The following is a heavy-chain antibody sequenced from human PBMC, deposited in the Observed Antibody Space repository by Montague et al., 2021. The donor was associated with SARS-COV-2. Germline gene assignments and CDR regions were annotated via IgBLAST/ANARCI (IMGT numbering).Heavy chain of an antibody. D-gene: IGHD6-13*01. CDR3: ATLSRRTAAGTRDYFGLDV. CDR2: IFHSGTI. J-gene: IGHJ6*02. V-gene: IGHV4-4*02. Sequence: SETLSLTCRVSGDSISTSTWWTWGRQTPGKGLEWIGEIFHSGTIXYNPSLKSRVSISVDKSNNQFSLRLSSLIAADTTVYYCATLSRRTAAGTRDYFGLDVWGQGTTVVVSS. CDR1: GDSISTSTW.